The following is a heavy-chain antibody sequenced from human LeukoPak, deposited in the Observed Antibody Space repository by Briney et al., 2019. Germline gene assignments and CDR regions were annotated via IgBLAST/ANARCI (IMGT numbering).Heavy chain of an antibody. CDR3: ARGYSYGSNDY. J-gene: IGHJ4*02. CDR1: GFTFSSYW. Sequence: PGGSLRLSCAASGFTFSSYWMSWVRQAPGKGLEWVSYISSSGSTIYYADSVKGRFTISRDNAKNSLYLQMNSLRAEDTAVYYCARGYSYGSNDYWGQGTLVTVSS. V-gene: IGHV3-48*04. D-gene: IGHD5-18*01. CDR2: ISSSGSTI.